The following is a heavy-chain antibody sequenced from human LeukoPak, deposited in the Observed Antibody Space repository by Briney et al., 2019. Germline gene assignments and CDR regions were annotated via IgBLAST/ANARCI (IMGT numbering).Heavy chain of an antibody. J-gene: IGHJ4*02. V-gene: IGHV3-23*01. CDR2: ISGSGGST. D-gene: IGHD3-10*01. Sequence: GGSLRLSGAASGFTCSSYAMSWLRQGQGQGLEWVSAISGSGGSTYYADSVKGRFTISRDNSKNTLYLQMNILRPEDMAVYYCAKGSSGLFDFWGQGTLVTVSS. CDR1: GFTCSSYA. CDR3: AKGSSGLFDF.